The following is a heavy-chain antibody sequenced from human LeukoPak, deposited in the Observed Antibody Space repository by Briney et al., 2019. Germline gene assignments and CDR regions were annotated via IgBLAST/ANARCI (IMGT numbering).Heavy chain of an antibody. D-gene: IGHD6-6*01. CDR3: TRAKFPPRPPWFGP. Sequence: ASVKISCKASRDMLNSDHIHWVRQAPGEGLEWMGVINAGGEDPKFAQNFQGRVDLTWDTSTNTIYMELTWLRFEDTAVYYCTRAKFPPRPPWFGPWGQGTLVTVSS. V-gene: IGHV1-46*02. CDR2: INAGGEDP. J-gene: IGHJ5*02. CDR1: RDMLNSDH.